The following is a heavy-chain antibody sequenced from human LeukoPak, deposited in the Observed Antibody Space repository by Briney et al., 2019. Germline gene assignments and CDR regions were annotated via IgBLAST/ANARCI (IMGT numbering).Heavy chain of an antibody. D-gene: IGHD2-2*01. CDR1: GFSFSRYS. CDR3: ARDGVTSTIVY. V-gene: IGHV3-7*01. J-gene: IGHJ4*02. CDR2: IKEDGSRE. Sequence: PGGSLRLSCVTAGFSFSRYSLIWVRQAPGKGLQWVANIKEDGSREYYVDSVKGRFTISRDNAKKSLYLQMNSLRVEDTAVYYCARDGVTSTIVYWGQGTLVTVSS.